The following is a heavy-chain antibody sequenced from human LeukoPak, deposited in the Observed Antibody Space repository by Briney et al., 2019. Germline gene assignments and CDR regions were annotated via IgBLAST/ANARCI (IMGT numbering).Heavy chain of an antibody. CDR3: ARSVYYGDYASWFDP. D-gene: IGHD4-17*01. Sequence: SETLSLTCTVSGGSISSYYWSWIRQPPGKGLEWIGYIYYSGSTNYSPSLKSRVTISVDTSKNQFSLKLSSVTAADTAVYYCARSVYYGDYASWFDPWGQGTLVTVSS. J-gene: IGHJ5*02. CDR2: IYYSGST. CDR1: GGSISSYY. V-gene: IGHV4-59*08.